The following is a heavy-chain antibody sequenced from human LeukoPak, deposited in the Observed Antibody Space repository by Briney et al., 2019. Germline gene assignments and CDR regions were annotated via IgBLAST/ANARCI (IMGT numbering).Heavy chain of an antibody. Sequence: GESLKISCKGSGYSLTSYWIGWVRQMPGKGLEWMGIIYPGDSDTRYSPSFQGQVTISADKSISTAYLQWSSLKASDTAMYYCARHPITRYYDSGGYSAGGPDYWGQGTLVTVSS. J-gene: IGHJ4*02. CDR3: ARHPITRYYDSGGYSAGGPDY. V-gene: IGHV5-51*01. CDR1: GYSLTSYW. D-gene: IGHD3-22*01. CDR2: IYPGDSDT.